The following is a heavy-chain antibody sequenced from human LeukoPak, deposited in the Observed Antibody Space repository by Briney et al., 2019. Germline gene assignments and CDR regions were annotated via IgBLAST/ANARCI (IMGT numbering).Heavy chain of an antibody. CDR3: ARDPWYYYDSSGYYYYYGMDV. J-gene: IGHJ6*02. CDR2: ISAYNGNT. CDR1: GYTFTSYG. D-gene: IGHD3-22*01. V-gene: IGHV1-18*01. Sequence: ASVKVSCKASGYTFTSYGISWVRQAPGQGLEWMGWISAYNGNTNYAQKLQGRVTMTTDTSTSTAYMELRSLRSDDTAVYYCARDPWYYYDSSGYYYYYGMDVWGQGTLVTVSS.